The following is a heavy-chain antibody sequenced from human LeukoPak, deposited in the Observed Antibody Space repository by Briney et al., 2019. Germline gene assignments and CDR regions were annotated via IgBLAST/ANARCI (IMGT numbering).Heavy chain of an antibody. V-gene: IGHV3-7*01. J-gene: IGHJ4*02. Sequence: GGSLRLSCAASGFTFDDYGMSWVRQAPGKGLEWVANIKQDGSEKYYVDSVKGRFTISRDNAKNSLYLQMNSLRAEDTAVYYCARPESHGSLDYWGQGTLVTVSS. CDR1: GFTFDDYG. D-gene: IGHD2-15*01. CDR2: IKQDGSEK. CDR3: ARPESHGSLDY.